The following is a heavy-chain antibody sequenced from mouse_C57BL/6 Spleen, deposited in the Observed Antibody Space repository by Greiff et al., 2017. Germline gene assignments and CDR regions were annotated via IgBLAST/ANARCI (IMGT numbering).Heavy chain of an antibody. J-gene: IGHJ2*01. CDR1: GYTFTSYW. V-gene: IGHV1-50*01. CDR2: IDPSDSYT. D-gene: IGHD1-1*01. CDR3: ARSHGRGFDY. Sequence: QVQLQQPGAELVKPGASVKLSCKASGYTFTSYWMQWVKQRPGQGLEWIGEIDPSDSYTNYNQKFKGKATLTVDTSSSTAYMQLSSLTSEDSEVYYCARSHGRGFDYWGQGTTLTVSS.